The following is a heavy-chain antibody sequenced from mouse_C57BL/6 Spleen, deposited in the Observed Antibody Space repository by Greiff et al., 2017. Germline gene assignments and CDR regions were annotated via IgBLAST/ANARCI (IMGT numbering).Heavy chain of an antibody. J-gene: IGHJ3*01. CDR2: IWSGGST. CDR3: ATSYGNYGAWFAY. D-gene: IGHD2-10*01. CDR1: GFSLTSYG. Sequence: VQLQQSGPGLVQPSQSLSITCTVSGFSLTSYGVHWVRQSPGKGLEWLGVIWSGGSTDYNAAFISRLSISKDNSKSQVFFKMNSLQADDTAIYYCATSYGNYGAWFAYWGQGTLVTVSA. V-gene: IGHV2-2*01.